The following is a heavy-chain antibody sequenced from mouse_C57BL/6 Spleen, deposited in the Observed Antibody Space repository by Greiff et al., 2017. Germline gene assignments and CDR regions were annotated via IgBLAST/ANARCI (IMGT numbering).Heavy chain of an antibody. J-gene: IGHJ4*01. CDR1: GFTFSDYW. V-gene: IGHV6-3*01. CDR3: TGYYSNDAMDY. Sequence: EVKLEESGGGLVQPGGSMKLSCVASGFTFSDYWMNWVRQSPEKGLEWVAQIRLKSDNYATHYAESVKGRFTISRDDSQSSVYLQMNNLRAEDTGIYYCTGYYSNDAMDYWGQGTSVTVSS. D-gene: IGHD2-5*01. CDR2: IRLKSDNYAT.